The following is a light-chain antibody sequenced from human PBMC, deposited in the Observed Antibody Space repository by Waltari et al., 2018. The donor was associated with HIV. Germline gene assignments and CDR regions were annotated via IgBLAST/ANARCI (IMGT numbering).Light chain of an antibody. CDR3: QQYGTSLFT. CDR1: QSVPSNY. CDR2: GAS. Sequence: EIVLTQSPDTLSLSPGESAFLSCRASQSVPSNYLAWYQHKGGQAPRLVIYGASSRATGIPERFSGTGSGTDFTLSITRLEPDDFAVYYCQQYGTSLFTFGPGTKVEIK. J-gene: IGKJ3*01. V-gene: IGKV3-20*01.